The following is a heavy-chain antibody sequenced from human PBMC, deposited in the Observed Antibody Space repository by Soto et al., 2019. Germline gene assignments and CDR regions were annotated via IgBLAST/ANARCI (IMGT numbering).Heavy chain of an antibody. J-gene: IGHJ6*02. CDR2: TSFDGSNE. Sequence: QVQLVESGGGVVQPGRSLRLSCAASGFTFSSYGMHWVRQAPGKGLEWVAVTSFDGSNEYYVDSVRGRFTILRDNSKNTLYLQMNSLRADDTARYYCARYSSSSNYYFGMDVWGQGTTVTVSS. CDR1: GFTFSSYG. D-gene: IGHD6-6*01. CDR3: ARYSSSSNYYFGMDV. V-gene: IGHV3-30*03.